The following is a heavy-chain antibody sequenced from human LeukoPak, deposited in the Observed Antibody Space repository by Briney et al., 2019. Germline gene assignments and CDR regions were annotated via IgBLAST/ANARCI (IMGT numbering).Heavy chain of an antibody. Sequence: SETLSLTCTVSGGSISSSSYYWGWIRQPPGKGLEWIASIYYSGSTYYNPSLKSRFTISVDTSKYQFSLKLSSVTAADTAVYYCASGVGITMIVVVIGNYFDYWGQGTLVTVSS. D-gene: IGHD3-22*01. V-gene: IGHV4-39*07. CDR2: IYYSGST. CDR1: GGSISSSSYY. CDR3: ASGVGITMIVVVIGNYFDY. J-gene: IGHJ4*02.